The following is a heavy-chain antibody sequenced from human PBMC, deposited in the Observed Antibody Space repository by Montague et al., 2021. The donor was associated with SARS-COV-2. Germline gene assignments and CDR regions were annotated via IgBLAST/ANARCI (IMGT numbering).Heavy chain of an antibody. CDR3: ARDKPDYDFCPGYGMDV. J-gene: IGHJ6*02. V-gene: IGHV4-59*01. CDR1: GGSISSYY. CDR2: IYYSGST. D-gene: IGHD3-3*01. Sequence: SETLSLTCTVSGGSISSYYWSWIRQPPGKGLEWIGYIYYSGSTNYNPSLKSRVTISVDTSKNQFSLKLSSVTAADTAVYYCARDKPDYDFCPGYGMDVWGQGTTVTVSS.